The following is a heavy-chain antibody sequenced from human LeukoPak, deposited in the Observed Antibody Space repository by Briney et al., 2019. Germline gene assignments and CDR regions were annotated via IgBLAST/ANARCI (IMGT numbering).Heavy chain of an antibody. J-gene: IGHJ4*02. Sequence: GESLKISCKGSGYTFSSYWIGWVRQMPGKGLEWMGIIYPGDSDTRYSPSLQGQVTISVDTSIGTAYLQWSSLKASDTAIYYCARQNDFRLDYWGQGTLDNVSS. V-gene: IGHV5-51*01. CDR2: IYPGDSDT. D-gene: IGHD3-3*01. CDR1: GYTFSSYW. CDR3: ARQNDFRLDY.